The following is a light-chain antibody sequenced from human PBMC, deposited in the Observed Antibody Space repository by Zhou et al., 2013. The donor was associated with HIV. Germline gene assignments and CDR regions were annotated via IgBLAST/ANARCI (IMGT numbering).Light chain of an antibody. CDR1: QSIFTY. Sequence: VQMTQSPSSLSGSVGDRVNITCRASQSIFTYLNWFQQAPGKPPNLLIYAASNLQSGVPSRFSGSGSGTEFTLTVAGLQAEDFATYFCQQYDNLWTFGPGTRVDVK. V-gene: IGKV1-39*01. CDR2: AAS. J-gene: IGKJ1*01. CDR3: QQYDNLWT.